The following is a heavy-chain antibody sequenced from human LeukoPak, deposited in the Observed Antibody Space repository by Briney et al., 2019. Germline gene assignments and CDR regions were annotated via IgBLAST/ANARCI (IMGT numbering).Heavy chain of an antibody. CDR1: GFTFSSYA. CDR3: ARVLAGTTDY. CDR2: ISFDGITK. J-gene: IGHJ4*02. V-gene: IGHV3-30*04. D-gene: IGHD1-7*01. Sequence: GGSLRLSCSASGFTFSSYAMNWVRQAPGKGLEWVADISFDGITKYYADSVKGRFTISGDNSKNTLYLQMNSLTPEDTAVYYCARVLAGTTDYWGQGTLVTVSS.